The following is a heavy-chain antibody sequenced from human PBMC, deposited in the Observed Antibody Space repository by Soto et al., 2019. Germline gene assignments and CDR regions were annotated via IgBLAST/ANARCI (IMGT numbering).Heavy chain of an antibody. CDR2: ISAYNGNT. V-gene: IGHV1-18*01. CDR3: ARDSPTVDY. CDR1: GYTFTNYG. J-gene: IGHJ4*02. Sequence: QVQLVQSGAEVKKPGASVKVSCKASGYTFTNYGISWVRQAPGQGLEWMGWISAYNGNTNYAQKLQGRVTMATDTSTSTDYMELRSRRSDDTAVYCCARDSPTVDYWGQGTLVTVSS.